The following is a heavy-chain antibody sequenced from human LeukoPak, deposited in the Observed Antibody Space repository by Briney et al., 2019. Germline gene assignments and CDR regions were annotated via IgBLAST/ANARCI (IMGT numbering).Heavy chain of an antibody. J-gene: IGHJ4*02. CDR1: GFTFSSYA. Sequence: PGGSLRLSCAASGFTFSSYAMHWVRQAPGKGLEWVAVISYDGSNKYYADSVKGRFTISRDNSKNTLYLQMNSLRAEDTAVFYCARAKVRIAVAGTIDYWGQGTLVTVSS. D-gene: IGHD6-19*01. CDR3: ARAKVRIAVAGTIDY. CDR2: ISYDGSNK. V-gene: IGHV3-30-3*01.